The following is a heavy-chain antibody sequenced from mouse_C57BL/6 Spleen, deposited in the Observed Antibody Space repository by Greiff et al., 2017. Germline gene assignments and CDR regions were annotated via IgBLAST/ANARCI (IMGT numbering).Heavy chain of an antibody. J-gene: IGHJ3*01. CDR1: GYAFSSSW. D-gene: IGHD2-4*01. CDR2: IYPGDGDT. Sequence: QVQLQQSGPELVKPGASVKISCKASGYAFSSSWMNWVKQRPGKGLEWIGRIYPGDGDTNYNGKFKGQATLTADKSSSTAYMQLSSLTSEDSAVYFCESYDYDAAWFAYWGQGTLVTVSA. CDR3: ESYDYDAAWFAY. V-gene: IGHV1-82*01.